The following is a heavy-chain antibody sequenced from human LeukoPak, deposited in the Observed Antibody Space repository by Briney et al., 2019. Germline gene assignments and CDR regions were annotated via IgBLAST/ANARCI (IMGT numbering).Heavy chain of an antibody. D-gene: IGHD3-22*01. CDR3: AKGPRSTMIVVLTRPKYFQH. V-gene: IGHV3-30*04. CDR1: GFTFDSST. CDR2: ISFDANNI. Sequence: GGSLRLSCVGSGFTFDSSTLHWVRQAPGKGLEWVAAISFDANNIFYTDSLKGRFSISRDNSNNTLFLEAISLRLDDTAVYYCAKGPRSTMIVVLTRPKYFQHWGQGTLVTVSS. J-gene: IGHJ1*01.